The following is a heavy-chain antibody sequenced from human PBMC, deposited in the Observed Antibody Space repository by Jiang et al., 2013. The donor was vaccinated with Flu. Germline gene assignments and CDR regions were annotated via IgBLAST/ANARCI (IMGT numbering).Heavy chain of an antibody. CDR2: IRSKAYGGTT. D-gene: IGHD2-2*01. V-gene: IGHV3-49*04. J-gene: IGHJ4*02. CDR3: TRDGVVVDWGLDY. CDR1: GFTFGDYA. Sequence: QLLESGGGLVQPGRSLRLSCTASGFTFGDYAMSWVRQAPGKGLEWVGFIRSKAYGGTTEYAASVKGRFTISRDDSKSIAYLQMNSLKTEDTAVYYCTRDGVVVDWGLDYWGQGTLVTVSS.